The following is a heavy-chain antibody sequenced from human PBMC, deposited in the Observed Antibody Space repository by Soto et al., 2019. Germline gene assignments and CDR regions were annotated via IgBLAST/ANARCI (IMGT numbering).Heavy chain of an antibody. CDR2: IYYSGST. D-gene: IGHD5-18*01. CDR1: GGSISSYY. J-gene: IGHJ6*02. V-gene: IGHV4-59*12. CDR3: ARDPVDTAMVSYGMDV. Sequence: SETLSLTCTVSGGSISSYYWSWIRQPPGKGLEWIGYIYYSGSTNYNPSLKSRVTISVDTSKNQFSLKLSSVTAADTAVYYCARDPVDTAMVSYGMDVWGQGTTVTVSS.